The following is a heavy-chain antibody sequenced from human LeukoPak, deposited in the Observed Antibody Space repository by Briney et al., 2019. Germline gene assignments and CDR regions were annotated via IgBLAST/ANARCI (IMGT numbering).Heavy chain of an antibody. D-gene: IGHD6-13*01. Sequence: ASVKVSCKASGYTFTGYYMHWVRQAPGQGLEWMGWINPKSGGTNYAQNFQGRVTMTRDTSISTAYMELSGLRSDDRAVYYCGRDAIAAAGTGGWGQGTLVTVSS. CDR2: INPKSGGT. V-gene: IGHV1-2*02. CDR1: GYTFTGYY. CDR3: GRDAIAAAGTGG. J-gene: IGHJ4*02.